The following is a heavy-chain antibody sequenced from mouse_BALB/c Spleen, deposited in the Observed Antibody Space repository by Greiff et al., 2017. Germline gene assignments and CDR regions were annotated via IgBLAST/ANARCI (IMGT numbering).Heavy chain of an antibody. J-gene: IGHJ4*01. V-gene: IGHV1S137*01. CDR1: GYTFTDYA. D-gene: IGHD1-2*01. CDR3: ARGPAGDY. CDR2: ISTYYGDA. Sequence: VQLQQSGAELVRPGVSVKISCKGSGYTFTDYAMHWVKQSHAKSLEWIGVISTYYGDASYNQKFKGKATMTVDKSSSTAYMELARLTSEDSAIYYCARGPAGDYWGQGTSVTVSS.